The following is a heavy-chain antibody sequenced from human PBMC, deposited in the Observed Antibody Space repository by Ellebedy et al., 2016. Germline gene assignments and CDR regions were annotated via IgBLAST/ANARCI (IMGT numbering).Heavy chain of an antibody. J-gene: IGHJ6*02. V-gene: IGHV1-69*04. CDR1: GYTFTSYA. CDR2: IIPILGIA. Sequence: ASVKVSCKASGYTFTSYAMHWVRQAPGQGLEWMGRIIPILGIANYAQKFQGRVTMTEDTSTDTAYMELSSLRSEDTAVYYCATGTGLGATNHYYYYYGMDVWGQGTTVTVSS. CDR3: ATGTGLGATNHYYYYYGMDV. D-gene: IGHD1-26*01.